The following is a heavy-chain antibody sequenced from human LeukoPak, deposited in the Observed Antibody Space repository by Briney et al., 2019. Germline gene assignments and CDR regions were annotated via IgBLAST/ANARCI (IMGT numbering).Heavy chain of an antibody. CDR1: GFTFSSYW. D-gene: IGHD5-18*01. Sequence: PGGSLRLSCAASGFTFSSYWVSWVRQAPGKGLEWVANIKQDGSEKYYVDSVKGRFTISRDNAKNSLYLQMNSLRAEDTAVYYCARLRGYSYGDLDYWGQGTLVTVSS. J-gene: IGHJ4*02. CDR2: IKQDGSEK. V-gene: IGHV3-7*01. CDR3: ARLRGYSYGDLDY.